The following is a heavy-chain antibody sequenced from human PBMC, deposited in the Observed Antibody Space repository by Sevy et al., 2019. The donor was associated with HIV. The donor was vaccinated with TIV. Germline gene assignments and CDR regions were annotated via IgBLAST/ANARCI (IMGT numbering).Heavy chain of an antibody. CDR3: ARWRGAQSEFDY. Sequence: GGSLRLSCSVSGFTFNTYSFHWVRQAPGMGLEWVSDIKKDGSVKLYADAVKGRFTISRDNAENSVDLQMKSLRAEDTAVYFCARWRGAQSEFDYWGQGTRVTVSS. CDR1: GFTFNTYS. D-gene: IGHD3-3*01. J-gene: IGHJ4*02. V-gene: IGHV3-7*01. CDR2: IKKDGSVK.